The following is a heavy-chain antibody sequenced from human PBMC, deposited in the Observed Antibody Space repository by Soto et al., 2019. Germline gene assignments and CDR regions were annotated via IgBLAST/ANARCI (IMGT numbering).Heavy chain of an antibody. Sequence: QVHLVQSGAEVKKPGASVNVSCQASGSITNHHMHWVRQAPGQGLEWMGIFNPSGLSTTYAQKFQGRVTITRDRSTCTVYMELSSLTSEDTAVYFCAKVTHRGPIAVAGPLGSWGQGTLVIVSA. V-gene: IGHV1-46*01. CDR3: AKVTHRGPIAVAGPLGS. J-gene: IGHJ4*02. D-gene: IGHD6-19*01. CDR2: FNPSGLST. CDR1: GSITNHH.